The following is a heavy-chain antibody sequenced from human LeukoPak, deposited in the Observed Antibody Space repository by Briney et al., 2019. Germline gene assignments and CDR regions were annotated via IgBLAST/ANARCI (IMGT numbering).Heavy chain of an antibody. CDR2: IYYSGST. J-gene: IGHJ6*02. CDR1: GGSISSYH. CDR3: ARADYYYGMDV. Sequence: PSETLSLTCTVSGGSISSYHWSWIRQPPGKGLEWIGYIYYSGSTNYNPSLKSRVTISVDTSKNQFSLKLSSVTAADTAVYYCARADYYYGMDVWGQGTTVTVSS. V-gene: IGHV4-59*01.